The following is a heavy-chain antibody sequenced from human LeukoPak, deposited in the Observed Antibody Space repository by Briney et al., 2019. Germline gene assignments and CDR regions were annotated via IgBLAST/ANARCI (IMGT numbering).Heavy chain of an antibody. D-gene: IGHD3-3*01. V-gene: IGHV3-21*06. CDR2: IGGPSDYI. J-gene: IGHJ4*02. Sequence: GGSLRLSCEVSRFNVSSHSMNWVRQAPGKGLEWVSSIGGPSDYIYYADSVKGRFTISRDNARNSLYLQMNSLRAEDTAVYYCARDGNDFWSGYYLWGQGTLVTVSS. CDR3: ARDGNDFWSGYYL. CDR1: RFNVSSHS.